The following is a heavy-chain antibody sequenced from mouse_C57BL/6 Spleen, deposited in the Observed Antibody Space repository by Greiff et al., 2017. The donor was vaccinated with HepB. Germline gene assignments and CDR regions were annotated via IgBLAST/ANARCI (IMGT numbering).Heavy chain of an antibody. J-gene: IGHJ4*01. Sequence: QLKESGAELVKPGASVKISCKASGYAFSSYWMNWVKQRPGKGLEWIGQIYPGDGDTNYNGKFKGKATLTADKSSSTAYMQLSSLTSEDSAVYFCARWEVTTFYYYAMDYWGQGTSVTVSS. D-gene: IGHD2-1*01. CDR2: IYPGDGDT. V-gene: IGHV1-80*01. CDR1: GYAFSSYW. CDR3: ARWEVTTFYYYAMDY.